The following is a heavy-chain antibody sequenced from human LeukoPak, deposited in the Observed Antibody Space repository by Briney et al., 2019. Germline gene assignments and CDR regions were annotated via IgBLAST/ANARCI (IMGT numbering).Heavy chain of an antibody. CDR2: ISSSGSTI. D-gene: IGHD3-10*01. CDR3: ARGFLYGSGSYFDAFDI. V-gene: IGHV3-11*01. CDR1: GFTFSDYY. Sequence: GGSLRLSCAASGFTFSDYYMSWIRQAPGKGLEWVSYISSSGSTIYYADSVKGRFTISRDNAKSSLYLQMNSLRAEDTAVYYCARGFLYGSGSYFDAFDIWGQGTMVTVSS. J-gene: IGHJ3*02.